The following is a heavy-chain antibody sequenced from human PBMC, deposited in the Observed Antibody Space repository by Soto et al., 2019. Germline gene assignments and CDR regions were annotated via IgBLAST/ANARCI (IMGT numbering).Heavy chain of an antibody. CDR1: GFTFWRFG. CDR3: AEGEVREIIPYYLDY. CDR2: ISNDGSNE. D-gene: IGHD3-10*01. J-gene: IGHJ4*02. V-gene: IGHV3-30*18. Sequence: GGSLRLPCAGAGFTFWRFGMNWVRQAPGKGLEWVARISNDGSNEYYVDSVKCRFTISRDTSKNTLYLHIDSLRAQATAAYYCAEGEVREIIPYYLDYWGLGTLVTVSS.